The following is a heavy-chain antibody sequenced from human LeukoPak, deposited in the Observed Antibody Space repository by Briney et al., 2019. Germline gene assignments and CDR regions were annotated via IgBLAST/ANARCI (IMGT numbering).Heavy chain of an antibody. CDR3: ATAGNYRFDC. D-gene: IGHD1-7*01. CDR1: GFTFSSHY. CDR2: INSDGSTT. Sequence: GGSLRLSCAASGFTFSSHYMNWVRQAPGKGLVWVSRINSDGSTTNYADSVKGRFTISRDNAKNTLYLQMDSLRADDTAVYYCATAGNYRFDCWGQGTLVTVSS. V-gene: IGHV3-74*01. J-gene: IGHJ4*02.